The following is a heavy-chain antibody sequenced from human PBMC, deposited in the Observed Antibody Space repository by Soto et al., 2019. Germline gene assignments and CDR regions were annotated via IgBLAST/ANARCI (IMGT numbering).Heavy chain of an antibody. V-gene: IGHV3-9*01. D-gene: IGHD5-12*01. J-gene: IGHJ4*02. CDR3: AKARDGYNTRYYFDY. Sequence: EVQLVESGGGLVQPGRSLRLSCAASGFTFDDYAMHWVRQAPGKGLEWVSGISWNSGSIGYADSVKGRFTISRDNAKNSLYLQMNSLRAEDTALYYCAKARDGYNTRYYFDYWGQRTLVTVSS. CDR2: ISWNSGSI. CDR1: GFTFDDYA.